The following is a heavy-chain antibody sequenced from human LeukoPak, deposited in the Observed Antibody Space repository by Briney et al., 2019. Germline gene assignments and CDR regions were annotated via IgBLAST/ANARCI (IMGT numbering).Heavy chain of an antibody. J-gene: IGHJ4*02. Sequence: SDTLSLTCTVSGGPISSSSYYWGWIRQPPGKGLEWIGSIYYSGSTYYNPSLKSRVTISVDTSKNQFSLKLSSVTAADTAVYYCARAYRYYYDSSGHFDYWGQGTLVTVSS. CDR1: GGPISSSSYY. D-gene: IGHD3-22*01. V-gene: IGHV4-39*07. CDR3: ARAYRYYYDSSGHFDY. CDR2: IYYSGST.